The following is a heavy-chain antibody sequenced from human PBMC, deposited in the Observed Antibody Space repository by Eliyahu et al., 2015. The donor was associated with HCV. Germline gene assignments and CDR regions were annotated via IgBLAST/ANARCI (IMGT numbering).Heavy chain of an antibody. CDR1: GRSFSSYH. CDR3: ARGKFGTYTEYWVAPGPKDHYDYYGMDV. CDR2: ISRSGDT. D-gene: IGHD2/OR15-2a*01. Sequence: QVHLQQWGAGLVKPSETLSLTCAIYGRSFSSYHWTWIRQSPGKGLEWIGEISRSGDTIYNPSLEGRVTISADTSNSQFSLRVTTVTAADTAIYYCARGKFGTYTEYWVAPGPKDHYDYYGMDVWGQGLTVLVSS. V-gene: IGHV4-34*02. J-gene: IGHJ6*02.